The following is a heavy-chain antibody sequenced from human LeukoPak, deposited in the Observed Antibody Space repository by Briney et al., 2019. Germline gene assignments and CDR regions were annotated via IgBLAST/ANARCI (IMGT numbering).Heavy chain of an antibody. Sequence: PSETLSLTCSDFAGCISNYYWRWFRQPPGKGLEWIGYAYYSGSTTYNPSLESRVTISVDTSKNQFSLKLTAVTAAATAVYYCPRNSAVATSRSWFDPWGQGTLVTVSS. D-gene: IGHD6-19*01. J-gene: IGHJ5*02. CDR3: PRNSAVATSRSWFDP. CDR2: AYYSGST. CDR1: AGCISNYY. V-gene: IGHV4-59*08.